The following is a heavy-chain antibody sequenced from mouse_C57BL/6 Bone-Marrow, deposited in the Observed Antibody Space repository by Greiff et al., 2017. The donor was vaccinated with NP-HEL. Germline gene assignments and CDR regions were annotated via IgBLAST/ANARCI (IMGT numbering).Heavy chain of an antibody. Sequence: VQLQQSGPVLVKPGASVKMSCKASGYTFTDYYMNWVKQSHGKSLEWIGVINPYNGGPSSNQKFKGKATLTVDKSSSTAYMELNSLTSEDSAVYYCASLANWVWFAYWGQGTLVTVSA. CDR1: GYTFTDYY. CDR3: ASLANWVWFAY. J-gene: IGHJ3*01. CDR2: INPYNGGP. D-gene: IGHD4-1*01. V-gene: IGHV1-19*01.